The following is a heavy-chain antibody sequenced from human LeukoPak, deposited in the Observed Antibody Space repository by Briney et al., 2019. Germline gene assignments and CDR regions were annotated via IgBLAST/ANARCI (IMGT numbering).Heavy chain of an antibody. CDR3: ARTIAVAGTMVLEYYFDY. V-gene: IGHV3-21*01. CDR2: ISSSSSYI. CDR1: GFTFSSYA. J-gene: IGHJ4*02. D-gene: IGHD6-19*01. Sequence: GGSLRLSCAASGFTFSSYAMSWVRQAPGKGLEWVSSISSSSSYIYYAESVKGRFTISRDNAKNSLYLQMNSLRAEDTAVYYCARTIAVAGTMVLEYYFDYWGQGTLVTVSS.